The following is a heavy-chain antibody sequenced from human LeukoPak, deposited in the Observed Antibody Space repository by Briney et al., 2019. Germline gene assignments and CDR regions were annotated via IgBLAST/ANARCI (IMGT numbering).Heavy chain of an antibody. CDR2: IYHSGST. V-gene: IGHV4-30-2*01. D-gene: IGHD1-26*01. CDR3: ARLSGSYYFDY. Sequence: SETLSLTCAVSGGSISSGGYSWSRIRQPPGKGLEWIGYIYHSGSTYYNPSLKSRVTISVDRSKNQFSLKLSSVTAADTAVYYCARLSGSYYFDYWGQGTLVTVSS. CDR1: GGSISSGGYS. J-gene: IGHJ4*02.